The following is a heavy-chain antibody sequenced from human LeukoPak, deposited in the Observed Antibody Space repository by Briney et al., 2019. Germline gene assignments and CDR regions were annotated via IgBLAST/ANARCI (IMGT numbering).Heavy chain of an antibody. CDR3: AKDDARGYYGMDV. J-gene: IGHJ6*02. CDR1: GYTFTGYY. Sequence: GASVKVSCKASGYTFTGYYMHWVRQAPGQGLGWMGRINPNSGGTNYAQKFQGRVTMTRDTSISTAYMELSRLRSDDTAVYYCAKDDARGYYGMDVWGQGTTVTVSS. CDR2: INPNSGGT. V-gene: IGHV1-2*06. D-gene: IGHD6-6*01.